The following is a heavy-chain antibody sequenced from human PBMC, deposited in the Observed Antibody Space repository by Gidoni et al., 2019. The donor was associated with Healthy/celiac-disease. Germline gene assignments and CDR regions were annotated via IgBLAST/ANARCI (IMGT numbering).Heavy chain of an antibody. D-gene: IGHD6-19*01. CDR3: ARVAGTFDY. Sequence: QVQLQQWGAGLLKPSETLSRTCAVYGGSFSGYYWSWIRQPPGKGLEWIGEINHSGSTNYNPSLKSRVTISVDTSKNQFSLKLSSVTAADTAVYYCARVAGTFDYWGQGTLVTVSS. J-gene: IGHJ4*02. CDR2: INHSGST. V-gene: IGHV4-34*01. CDR1: GGSFSGYY.